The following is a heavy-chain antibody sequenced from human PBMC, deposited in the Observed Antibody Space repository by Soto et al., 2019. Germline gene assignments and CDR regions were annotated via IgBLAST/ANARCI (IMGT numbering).Heavy chain of an antibody. Sequence: QLQLQESGSGLVKPSQTLSLTCAVSGGSISSGGYSWSWIRKPPGKGLEWIGYIYHSGSTYYNPYLENRVTISVDRYKNQFSLKLSSVTAADTAVYYCARADYRTFDYWGQGTLVTVSS. D-gene: IGHD4-17*01. CDR2: IYHSGST. CDR1: GGSISSGGYS. CDR3: ARADYRTFDY. J-gene: IGHJ4*02. V-gene: IGHV4-30-2*01.